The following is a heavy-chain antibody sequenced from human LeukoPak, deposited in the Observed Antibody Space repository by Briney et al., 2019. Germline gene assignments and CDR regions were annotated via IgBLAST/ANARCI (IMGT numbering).Heavy chain of an antibody. D-gene: IGHD6-19*01. CDR1: GFTFSSYV. CDR2: ISNSGSDT. V-gene: IGHV3-23*01. Sequence: GGSLRLSCAASGFTFSSYVMNWVRQAPGKGLEWVSVISNSGSDTYYADSVKGRFTVSRDNSKNTLYLQMNSLRAEDTAVYYCAKDPTVAGRSEIDYWGQGTLVSVSS. CDR3: AKDPTVAGRSEIDY. J-gene: IGHJ4*02.